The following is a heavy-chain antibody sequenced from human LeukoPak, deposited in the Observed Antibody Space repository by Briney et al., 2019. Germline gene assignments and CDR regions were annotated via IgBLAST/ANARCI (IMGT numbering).Heavy chain of an antibody. D-gene: IGHD4-11*01. CDR1: GGSFSGYY. Sequence: SETLSLTCAVYGGSFSGYYWSWIRQPPGKGLEWIGEINHSGSTNYNPSLKSRVTISVHTSKNQFSLKLSSVTAADTAVYYCASGLQLDYWGQGTLVTVSS. CDR2: INHSGST. CDR3: ASGLQLDY. V-gene: IGHV4-34*01. J-gene: IGHJ4*02.